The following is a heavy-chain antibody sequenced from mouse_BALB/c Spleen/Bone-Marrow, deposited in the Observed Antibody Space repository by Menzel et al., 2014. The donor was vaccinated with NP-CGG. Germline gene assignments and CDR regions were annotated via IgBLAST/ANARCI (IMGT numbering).Heavy chain of an antibody. J-gene: IGHJ3*01. CDR1: GFTFSNYG. Sequence: VQLQQSGGGLVQPGGSLKLSCAASGFTFSNYGMSWVRQTPDKRLDLVATTNSNGGTTYYPDSVKGRFTISRDNAKNTLYLQMSSLKSEATAMYFCARGLYYVAYGPGFAYWGQGTLVTVSA. V-gene: IGHV5-6-3*01. D-gene: IGHD2-13*01. CDR2: TNSNGGTT. CDR3: ARGLYYVAYGPGFAY.